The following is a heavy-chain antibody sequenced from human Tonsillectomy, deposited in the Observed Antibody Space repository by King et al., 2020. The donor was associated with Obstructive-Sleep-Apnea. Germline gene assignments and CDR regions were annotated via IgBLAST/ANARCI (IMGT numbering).Heavy chain of an antibody. J-gene: IGHJ4*02. D-gene: IGHD6-19*01. CDR1: GGSISSHF. CDR2: IYYSGST. CDR3: ARDVSGRPHHFGY. V-gene: IGHV4-59*11. Sequence: QLQESGPGLVKPSETLSLTCTVSGGSISSHFWSWIRQVPGKGLEWIGYIYYSGSTNYNPSLKSRVTISIDTSKNQFSLKLSSVTAADTAIYYCARDVSGRPHHFGYWGQGTLVTVSS.